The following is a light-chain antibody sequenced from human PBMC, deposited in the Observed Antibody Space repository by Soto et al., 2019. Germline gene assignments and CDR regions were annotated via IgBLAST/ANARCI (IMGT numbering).Light chain of an antibody. V-gene: IGKV3-15*01. CDR3: QQYNNWPRT. CDR2: GAS. Sequence: EIVMTQSPATLSVSPGERATLSCRASQSVSSNLAWYQQKPGQAPRLLIYGASTRATGIPDRFSGSGSGTEFTLTISSLQSEDFAVYYCQQYNNWPRTFGQGTKVEIE. CDR1: QSVSSN. J-gene: IGKJ1*01.